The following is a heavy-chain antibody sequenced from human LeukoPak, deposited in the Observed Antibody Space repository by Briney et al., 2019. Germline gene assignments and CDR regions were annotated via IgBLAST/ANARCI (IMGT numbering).Heavy chain of an antibody. D-gene: IGHD1-26*01. V-gene: IGHV1-69*01. J-gene: IGHJ4*02. CDR2: IIPIVSTP. CDR1: GGTFRTHV. Sequence: SVTVSCKTSGGTFRTHVISWVRQAPGQGLEWMGGIIPIVSTPNYAQKFQGRVTITADEATNTAYMELSSLRSEDTAVYYCASGVGRATSYWGQGTLVTVSS. CDR3: ASGVGRATSY.